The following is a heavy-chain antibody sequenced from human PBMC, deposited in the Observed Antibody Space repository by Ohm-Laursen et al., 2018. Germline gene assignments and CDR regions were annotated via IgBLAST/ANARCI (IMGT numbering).Heavy chain of an antibody. Sequence: SETLSLTCAVYGGSFSNHYWNWIRQTPGKGLEWIGEINHSGSTNYNPSLKSRVTISVDTSKNQFSLKLSSVTAADTAVYYCARRGVAARLYYFDYWGQGTLVTVSS. CDR3: ARRGVAARLYYFDY. CDR2: INHSGST. V-gene: IGHV4-34*01. CDR1: GGSFSNHY. D-gene: IGHD6-6*01. J-gene: IGHJ4*02.